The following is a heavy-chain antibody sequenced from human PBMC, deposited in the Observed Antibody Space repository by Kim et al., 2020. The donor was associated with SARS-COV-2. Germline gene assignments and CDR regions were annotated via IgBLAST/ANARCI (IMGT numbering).Heavy chain of an antibody. Sequence: GESLKISCKGSGYSFTSYWISWVRQMPGKGLEWMGRIDPSDSYTNYSPSFQGHVTISADKSISTAYLQWSSLKASDTAMYYCAATGCSGGSCYFWYFDLWGRGTLVTVSS. D-gene: IGHD2-15*01. CDR2: IDPSDSYT. J-gene: IGHJ2*01. CDR3: AATGCSGGSCYFWYFDL. CDR1: GYSFTSYW. V-gene: IGHV5-10-1*01.